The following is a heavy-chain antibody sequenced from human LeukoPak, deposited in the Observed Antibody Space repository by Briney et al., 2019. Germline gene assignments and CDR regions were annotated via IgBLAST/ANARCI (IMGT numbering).Heavy chain of an antibody. Sequence: GGSLRLSCAASGFTFSSYSMNWVRQAPGEGLEWVSSISSSSSYIYYADSVKGRFTISRDNAKNSLYLQMNSLRAEDTAVYYCARAPRWIAAAGTSYFDYWGQGTLVTVSS. J-gene: IGHJ4*02. V-gene: IGHV3-21*01. CDR3: ARAPRWIAAAGTSYFDY. CDR2: ISSSSSYI. D-gene: IGHD6-13*01. CDR1: GFTFSSYS.